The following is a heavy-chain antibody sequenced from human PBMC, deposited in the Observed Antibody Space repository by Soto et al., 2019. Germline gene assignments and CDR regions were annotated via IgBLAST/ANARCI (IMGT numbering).Heavy chain of an antibody. Sequence: QVQLQESGPGLVRPSETLSLTCTVSGGSVSSHYWSWIRQPPGKGLEWIGSIYYTGCTYYNPSLELRVTLTLDTSRNQLVLQPDSVTAAGTAVYSCARASAGSGKNTWFDPWGQGTRVAVSS. CDR1: GGSVSSHY. CDR2: IYYTGCT. J-gene: IGHJ5*02. D-gene: IGHD3-10*01. V-gene: IGHV4-59*02. CDR3: ARASAGSGKNTWFDP.